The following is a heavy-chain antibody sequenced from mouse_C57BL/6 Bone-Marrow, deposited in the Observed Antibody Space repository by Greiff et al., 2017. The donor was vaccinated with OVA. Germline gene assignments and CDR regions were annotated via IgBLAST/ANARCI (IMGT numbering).Heavy chain of an antibody. Sequence: EVMLVESGGGLVKPGGSLKLSCAASGFTFSDYGMHWVRQAPEKGLEWVAYISSGSSTIYYADTVKGRFTISRDNAKNTLFLQMTSLRSEDTAMDYCARGADSSGFAYWGQGTLVTVSA. J-gene: IGHJ3*01. D-gene: IGHD3-2*02. CDR2: ISSGSSTI. CDR3: ARGADSSGFAY. V-gene: IGHV5-17*01. CDR1: GFTFSDYG.